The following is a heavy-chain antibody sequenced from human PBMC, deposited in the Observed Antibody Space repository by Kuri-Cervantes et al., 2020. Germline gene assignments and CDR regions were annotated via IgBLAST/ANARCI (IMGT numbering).Heavy chain of an antibody. CDR1: GGSISGYY. J-gene: IGHJ5*02. CDR2: THYSGAT. D-gene: IGHD1-26*01. CDR3: ARVRALGPTGVNWFDP. V-gene: IGHV4-59*12. Sequence: SETLSLTCTVSGGSISGYYWSWIRQPPGKGLEWIGYTHYSGATNYNPLYNPSLSSRVTISVDTSKNQFSLKLSSVTAADTAVYYCARVRALGPTGVNWFDPWGQGTLVTVSS.